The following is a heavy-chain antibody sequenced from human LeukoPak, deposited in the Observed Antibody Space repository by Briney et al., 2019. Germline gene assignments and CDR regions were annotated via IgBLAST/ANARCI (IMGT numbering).Heavy chain of an antibody. Sequence: GGSLRLSCAASGFTFSNHAIHWVRQAPGMGLEWVSVISGTGGSTHYADSVKGRFTMSRDNSKNTLSLQMNSLRAADTAIYYCAKTGAVAAHWFDLWGQGSLVTVSS. CDR2: ISGTGGST. J-gene: IGHJ5*02. CDR3: AKTGAVAAHWFDL. D-gene: IGHD6-19*01. CDR1: GFTFSNHA. V-gene: IGHV3-23*01.